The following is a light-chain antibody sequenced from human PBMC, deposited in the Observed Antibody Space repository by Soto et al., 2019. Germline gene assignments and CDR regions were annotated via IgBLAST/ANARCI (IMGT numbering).Light chain of an antibody. CDR2: GAS. J-gene: IGKJ1*01. V-gene: IGKV3-20*01. Sequence: EIVLTQSPGTLSLSPGERATLSCRASQSVSSSYLAWYQQKPGQAPRLLVYGASSRATGIRDRFSGSGSGTDFTLTLSRRESEDFAVYYCQQDGSSPPWTFGQGTKVEI. CDR1: QSVSSSY. CDR3: QQDGSSPPWT.